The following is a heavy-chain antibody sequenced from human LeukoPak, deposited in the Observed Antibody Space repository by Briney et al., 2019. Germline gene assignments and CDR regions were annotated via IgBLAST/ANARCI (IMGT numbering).Heavy chain of an antibody. J-gene: IGHJ6*04. Sequence: GGSLRLSCAASGFTFSSYGMHWVRQASGKGVEWVAVISYDGSNKYYADSVKGRFTISRDNANNSLYLQMNSLRAEDTAVYYCAELGITMIGGVWGKGTPVTISS. CDR2: ISYDGSNK. V-gene: IGHV3-30*18. D-gene: IGHD3-10*02. CDR3: AELGITMIGGV. CDR1: GFTFSSYG.